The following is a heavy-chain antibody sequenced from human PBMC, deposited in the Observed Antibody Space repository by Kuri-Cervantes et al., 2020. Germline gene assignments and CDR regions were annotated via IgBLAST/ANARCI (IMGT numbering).Heavy chain of an antibody. V-gene: IGHV3-9*01. J-gene: IGHJ4*02. Sequence: SLKISCAASGFTFDDYAMHWVRQAPGKGLEWVSGISWNSGSTGYADSVKGRFTISRDNAKNSLYLQMNSLRAEDTAVYYCARDLLSGSSPIWGQGTLVTVSS. CDR2: ISWNSGST. CDR1: GFTFDDYA. CDR3: ARDLLSGSSPI. D-gene: IGHD1-26*01.